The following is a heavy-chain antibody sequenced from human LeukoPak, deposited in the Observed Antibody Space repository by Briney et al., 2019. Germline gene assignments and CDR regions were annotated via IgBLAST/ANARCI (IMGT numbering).Heavy chain of an antibody. CDR3: ARGRYCSSTSGCNWFDP. CDR1: GYTFTSYD. CDR2: MNPNSGNT. Sequence: GASVKVSCKASGYTFTSYDISWVRQATGQGLEWMGWMNPNSGNTGYAQEFQGRVTITRNTSISTAYMELSSLRSEDTAVYYCARGRYCSSTSGCNWFDPWGQGTLVTVSS. V-gene: IGHV1-8*03. J-gene: IGHJ5*02. D-gene: IGHD2-2*01.